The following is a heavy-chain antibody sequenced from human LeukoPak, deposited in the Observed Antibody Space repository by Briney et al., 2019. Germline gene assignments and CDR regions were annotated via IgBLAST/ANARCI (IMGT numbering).Heavy chain of an antibody. V-gene: IGHV3-30-3*01. CDR1: GFSLSNCQ. J-gene: IGHJ5*02. CDR3: MRDYMGWFDP. D-gene: IGHD3-10*01. CDR2: ISLDGSTE. Sequence: PGGSLRLSCVASGFSLSNCQMYWVRQAPGKGLEWVSIISLDGSTEFYADSVKGRFTISRDTASNTMHLEMNNLRIEDTAVYYCMRDYMGWFDPWGQGSLVTVSS.